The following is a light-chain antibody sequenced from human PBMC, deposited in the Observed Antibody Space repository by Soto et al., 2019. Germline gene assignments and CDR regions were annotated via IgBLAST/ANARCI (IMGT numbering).Light chain of an antibody. CDR3: GADHGSGSNFVVV. V-gene: IGLV9-49*01. CDR1: SGYSNYK. CDR2: VGTGGIVG. J-gene: IGLJ2*01. Sequence: QPVLTQPPSASASLGASVTLTCTLSSGYSNYKVDWYHQRPGKGPRFVMRVGTGGIVGSKGDGIPDRFSVLGSGLNRYLTIKNIQEEDESDYLCGADHGSGSNFVVVFGGGTKLPVL.